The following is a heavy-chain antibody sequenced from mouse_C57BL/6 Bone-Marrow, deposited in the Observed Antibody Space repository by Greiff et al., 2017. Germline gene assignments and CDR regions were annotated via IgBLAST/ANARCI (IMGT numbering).Heavy chain of an antibody. CDR3: TPDYYGSRGNY. V-gene: IGHV14-4*01. J-gene: IGHJ2*01. D-gene: IGHD1-1*01. Sequence: VQLKQSGAELVRPGASVKLSCTASGFNIKDDYMHWVKQRPEQGLEWIGWIDPENGDTEYASKFQGKATITAATSSKTAYLQLSSLTSEDTAVYYCTPDYYGSRGNYWGQGTTLTVSS. CDR2: IDPENGDT. CDR1: GFNIKDDY.